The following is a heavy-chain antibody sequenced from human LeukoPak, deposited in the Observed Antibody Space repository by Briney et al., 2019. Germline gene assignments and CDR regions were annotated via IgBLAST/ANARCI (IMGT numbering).Heavy chain of an antibody. J-gene: IGHJ4*02. D-gene: IGHD4-17*01. CDR1: GGSISGSTYY. CDR2: GFYTGSA. Sequence: SETLSLTCTVSGGSISGSTYYWAWIRQPPGKGLEWFGSGFYTGSAYYNPSLKSRLTISVDTTKNQFSLDLSSVTAADTAVYYCARLRGAMTPVTSDFDYGGQGILVTVSS. V-gene: IGHV4-39*01. CDR3: ARLRGAMTPVTSDFDY.